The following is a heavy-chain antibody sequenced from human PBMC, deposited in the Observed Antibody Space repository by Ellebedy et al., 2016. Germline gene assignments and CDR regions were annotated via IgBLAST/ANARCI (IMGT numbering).Heavy chain of an antibody. CDR2: VSKDGSDT. D-gene: IGHD2-2*01. CDR3: AGPAAIGTKAFDY. Sequence: GGSLRLSCVASGFTFRNYWMHWVRQVPGKGLVWISRVSKDGSDTIYADSVQGRFTISRDNTKNTLYLQMNSLRAEDTAVYYCAGPAAIGTKAFDYWGQGTLVTVSS. V-gene: IGHV3-74*01. CDR1: GFTFRNYW. J-gene: IGHJ4*02.